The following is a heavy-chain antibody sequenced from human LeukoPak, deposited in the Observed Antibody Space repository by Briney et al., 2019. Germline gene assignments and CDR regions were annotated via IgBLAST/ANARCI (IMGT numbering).Heavy chain of an antibody. Sequence: GGSLRLSCAASGFTFSNSAINWVRQAPGKGLEWVSFVSDSGYTTFYADSVKGRFTISRDNSKNTLFLQMNSLRAEDTAVYYCPKTLDWSYFDYWGQGTLVTVSS. CDR2: VSDSGYTT. J-gene: IGHJ4*02. CDR3: PKTLDWSYFDY. D-gene: IGHD1-1*01. V-gene: IGHV3-23*01. CDR1: GFTFSNSA.